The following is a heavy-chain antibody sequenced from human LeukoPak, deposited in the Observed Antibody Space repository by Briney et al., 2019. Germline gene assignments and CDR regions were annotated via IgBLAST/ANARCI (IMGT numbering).Heavy chain of an antibody. J-gene: IGHJ3*02. CDR2: IRDDGSNK. Sequence: GGSLRLSCAASRFTFRSFGIHWVRQGPGKGLEWVAFIRDDGSNKYYADSVKGRFTISRDNSKNTLYLQMNSLRAEDTAVYYCAKDPVALGARLGAFDIWGQGTMVTVSS. CDR1: RFTFRSFG. V-gene: IGHV3-30*02. CDR3: AKDPVALGARLGAFDI. D-gene: IGHD1-26*01.